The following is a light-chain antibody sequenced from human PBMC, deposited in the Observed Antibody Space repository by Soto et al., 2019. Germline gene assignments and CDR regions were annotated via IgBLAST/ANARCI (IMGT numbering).Light chain of an antibody. J-gene: IGKJ1*01. Sequence: EIVLTQSPATLSLSPGERATLSCRASQSVSSYLAWYQQKPGQAPRLLIYDASNRATGIPARFSGSGSGTEFTLTISSLEPEDFAVYYCQQRSHWWTFGQGTKVDI. CDR1: QSVSSY. V-gene: IGKV3-11*01. CDR3: QQRSHWWT. CDR2: DAS.